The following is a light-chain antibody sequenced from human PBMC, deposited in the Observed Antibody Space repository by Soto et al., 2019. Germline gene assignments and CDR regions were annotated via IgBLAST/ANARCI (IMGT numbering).Light chain of an antibody. Sequence: EILMTQSPATLSVSPGERATLSCRASQSIDSNLVWYQQKPGQAPSLVIFGASNRATGFAARFSGSGSGTDFTLSISSLQSEDFAVYYCQQYIYWPYTFGQGTKVDIK. CDR3: QQYIYWPYT. V-gene: IGKV3-15*01. CDR1: QSIDSN. CDR2: GAS. J-gene: IGKJ2*01.